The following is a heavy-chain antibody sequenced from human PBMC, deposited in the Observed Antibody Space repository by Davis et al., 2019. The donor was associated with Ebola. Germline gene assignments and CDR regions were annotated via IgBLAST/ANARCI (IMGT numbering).Heavy chain of an antibody. V-gene: IGHV4-34*01. CDR3: ARTAMTSISDLGLGYNYFDP. D-gene: IGHD2-21*02. J-gene: IGHJ5*02. CDR2: ISHGGVT. Sequence: SETLSLTCAVFGESFSDYMWSWIRQPPGKGLEWIGKISHGGVTNYNPSLESRVTISMDTSKNQFYLRLDSVTAADTAVFYCARTAMTSISDLGLGYNYFDPWGQGTLVTVST. CDR1: GESFSDYM.